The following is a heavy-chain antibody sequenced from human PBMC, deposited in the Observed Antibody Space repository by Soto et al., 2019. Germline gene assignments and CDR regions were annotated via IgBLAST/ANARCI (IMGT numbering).Heavy chain of an antibody. CDR2: ISGSGGST. V-gene: IGHV3-23*01. D-gene: IGHD2-15*01. CDR1: GLTFRNFA. CDR3: ASLYCNGCSCEAEAFDV. J-gene: IGHJ3*01. Sequence: EAQLSESGGGLIQPGGSLRLSCVASGLTFRNFAMNWVRQAPGKGLEWVSGISGSGGSTSYGDSVKGRFIISRDNSKSTLFLQMNSLRVEDTAVYYCASLYCNGCSCEAEAFDVWGPGTRGTVSS.